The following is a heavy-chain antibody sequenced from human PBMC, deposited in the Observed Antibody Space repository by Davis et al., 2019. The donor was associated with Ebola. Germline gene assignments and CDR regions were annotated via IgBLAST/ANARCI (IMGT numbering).Heavy chain of an antibody. J-gene: IGHJ6*02. CDR1: GFTFSSYG. CDR2: IWYDGSNK. Sequence: PGGSLRLSCAASGFTFSSYGMHWVRQAPGKGLEWVAVIWYDGSNKYYADSVKGRFTISRDNSKNTLYLQMNSLRAEDTAVYYCARCPEIYGMDVWGQGTTVTVSS. D-gene: IGHD5/OR15-5a*01. V-gene: IGHV3-33*01. CDR3: ARCPEIYGMDV.